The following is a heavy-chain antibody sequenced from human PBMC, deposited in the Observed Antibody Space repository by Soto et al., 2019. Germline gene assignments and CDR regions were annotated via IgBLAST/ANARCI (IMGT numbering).Heavy chain of an antibody. D-gene: IGHD1-1*01. V-gene: IGHV6-1*01. Sequence: PSQTLSPTCAISGDSVSSKTAARNWIRQSPSRGLEWLGRTYYRSKWYCDYAVSLKSRITINADTSKNQFSLQLNSVTPEDTAVYYCARDPPNYHSAFDQWGQGTPVTVSS. CDR1: GDSVSSKTAA. J-gene: IGHJ4*02. CDR3: ARDPPNYHSAFDQ. CDR2: TYYRSKWYC.